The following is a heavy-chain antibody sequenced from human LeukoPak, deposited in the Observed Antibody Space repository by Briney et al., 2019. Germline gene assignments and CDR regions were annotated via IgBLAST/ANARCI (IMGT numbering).Heavy chain of an antibody. CDR2: ITPSGGT. Sequence: ASVKVSCKASGYCGIIWVRQAPGQGLEWMGWITPSGGTNYPQKFQGRVAITRDTSITTAYMDLSRLTSDDTAVYYCARDRYGDGFAHFDYWGQGALVTVSS. V-gene: IGHV1-2*02. D-gene: IGHD5-24*01. J-gene: IGHJ4*02. CDR3: ARDRYGDGFAHFDY. CDR1: GYCG.